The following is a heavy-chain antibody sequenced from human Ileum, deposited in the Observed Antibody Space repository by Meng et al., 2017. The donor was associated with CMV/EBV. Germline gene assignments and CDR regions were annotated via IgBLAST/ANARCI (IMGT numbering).Heavy chain of an antibody. CDR2: IRNDESNQ. CDR3: AKDHPVFDC. V-gene: IGHV3-30*02. Sequence: GESLKISCAASGFTFRSYGMHWVRQAPGKGLEWVAFIRNDESNQYYADSVKGRFTISRDISKNTLYLQMNSLRVEDTAVYYCAKDHPVFDCWGQGTLVTVS. CDR1: GFTFRSYG. J-gene: IGHJ4*02.